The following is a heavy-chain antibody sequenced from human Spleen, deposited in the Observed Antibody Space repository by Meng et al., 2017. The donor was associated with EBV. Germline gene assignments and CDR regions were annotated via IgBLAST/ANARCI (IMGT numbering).Heavy chain of an antibody. Sequence: QVQLQESGPGLVKPSGTLSLTCGVSGGSTSSNHWWTWVRQSPGKGLEWIGEIYHTGTTSYNPSLKSRVTISIDQSKNQFSLKMTSVTAADTAVYYCARGQIAVGSYLCDSWGQGTLVTVSS. D-gene: IGHD2-21*01. J-gene: IGHJ4*02. CDR1: GGSTSSNHW. CDR2: IYHTGTT. V-gene: IGHV4-4*02. CDR3: ARGQIAVGSYLCDS.